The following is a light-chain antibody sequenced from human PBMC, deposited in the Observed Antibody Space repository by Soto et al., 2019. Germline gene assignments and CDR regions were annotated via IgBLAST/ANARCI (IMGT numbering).Light chain of an antibody. CDR3: QEYNKWPPTFP. J-gene: IGKJ2*01. V-gene: IGKV3-15*01. CDR1: QSVSIN. CDR2: GAS. Sequence: EIVMTQSPATLSVSPGERATLSCRASQSVSINLAWYQLKPGQAPRLLIFGASTRATGIPARFSGSGSGTEFTLTISSLQSEDFAVYYCQEYNKWPPTFPFGQGTKLEIK.